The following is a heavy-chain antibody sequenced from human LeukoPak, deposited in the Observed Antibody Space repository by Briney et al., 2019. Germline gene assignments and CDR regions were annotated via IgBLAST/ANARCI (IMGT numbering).Heavy chain of an antibody. CDR1: GYTFSIYN. V-gene: IGHV1-46*01. Sequence: ASVKVSCKASGYTFSIYNMHWVRQAPGQGLEWMGIINPSGGSTSYAQKFQGRVTMTRDTSTSTVYMELSSLRSEDTAVYYCTRELGELVFDPWGQGTLVTVSS. CDR2: INPSGGST. J-gene: IGHJ5*02. D-gene: IGHD3-10*01. CDR3: TRELGELVFDP.